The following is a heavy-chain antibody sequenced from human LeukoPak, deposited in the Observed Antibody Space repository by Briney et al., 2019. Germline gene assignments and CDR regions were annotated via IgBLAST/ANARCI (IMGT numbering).Heavy chain of an antibody. CDR1: GGSFSGSY. CDR2: INLSGST. V-gene: IGHV4-34*01. CDR3: ARVMTTVTTFKTYSYGIVL. J-gene: IGHJ6*02. Sequence: SETLSLTYAVYGGSFSGSYWTWIRQPPGKGLNWMGEINLSGSTNYNPSLKSRVTISLDTSKNQFSLRLRSVAAADTAVYYCARVMTTVTTFKTYSYGIVLWAQGTTVTVSS. D-gene: IGHD4-17*01.